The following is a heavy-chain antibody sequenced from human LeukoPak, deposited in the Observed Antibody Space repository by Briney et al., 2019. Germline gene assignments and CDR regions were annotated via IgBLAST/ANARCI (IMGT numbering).Heavy chain of an antibody. Sequence: GGSLRLSCAASGFSFSDHWLDWVRQAPGKGLEWVAHIKGDGSNKYYADSVKGRFTISRDNSKNTLYLQMNSLRAEDTAVYYCARGSWPWGQGTLVTVSS. D-gene: IGHD1-26*01. CDR2: IKGDGSNK. J-gene: IGHJ5*02. CDR1: GFSFSDHW. CDR3: ARGSWP. V-gene: IGHV3-30*02.